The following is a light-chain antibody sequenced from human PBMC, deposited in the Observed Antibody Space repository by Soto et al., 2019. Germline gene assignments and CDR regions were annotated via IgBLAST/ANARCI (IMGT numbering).Light chain of an antibody. Sequence: QYALTQPRSVSGSPGQSVSISCTGTISDVAGYNYVSWYQHHPGKAPKLLISDVTKRPSWVPDRFSGSKSGNTASLTISELQAEDEADYYCSSYAGNNNLVFGGGTKLTVL. CDR1: ISDVAGYNY. V-gene: IGLV2-11*01. CDR2: DVT. J-gene: IGLJ2*01. CDR3: SSYAGNNNLV.